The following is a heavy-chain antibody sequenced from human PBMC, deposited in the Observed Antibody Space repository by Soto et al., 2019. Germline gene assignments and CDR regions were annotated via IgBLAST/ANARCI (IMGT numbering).Heavy chain of an antibody. CDR3: AKDIKYDFWSGYLYYGMDV. D-gene: IGHD3-3*01. CDR1: EITFTFSSYG. V-gene: IGHV3-30*18. J-gene: IGHJ6*02. Sequence: QVQLVESEGGVVQLGRSLSLSCVGSEITFTFSSYGMHWVRQAPGKGLEWVALISYDGNKKNYADSVEGRFTISRDNSKNTLYLQMNSLRPEDTAVYYCAKDIKYDFWSGYLYYGMDVWGQGTTVTVSS. CDR2: ISYDGNKK.